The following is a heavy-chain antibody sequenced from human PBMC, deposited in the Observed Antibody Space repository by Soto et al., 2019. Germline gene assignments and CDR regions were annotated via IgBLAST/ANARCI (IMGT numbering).Heavy chain of an antibody. D-gene: IGHD6-13*01. V-gene: IGHV4-61*01. CDR2: IYNSGST. CDR1: AGSVSGDTHY. J-gene: IGHJ2*01. Sequence: QAQLQESGPGPVKPSETLSLTCTVSAGSVSGDTHYWSWIRQPPGKGLEWIGYIYNSGSTNYNPSLKSRVSISVDTSPNQFPLNLRSVTAADTAVYYCARGYRTSWYLFDLLGRGTLVTVSS. CDR3: ARGYRTSWYLFDL.